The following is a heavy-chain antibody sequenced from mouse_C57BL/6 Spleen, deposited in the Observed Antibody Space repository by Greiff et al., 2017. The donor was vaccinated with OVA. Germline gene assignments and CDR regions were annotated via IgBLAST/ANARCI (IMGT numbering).Heavy chain of an antibody. CDR3: ARRDYYGSNWYFDV. D-gene: IGHD1-1*01. Sequence: QVQLKESGAELVRPGTSVKMSCKASGYTFTNYWIGWAKQRPGHGLEWIGDIYPGGGYTNYNEKFKGKATLTADKSSSTAYMQFSSLTSEDSAIYYCARRDYYGSNWYFDVWGTGTTVTVSS. CDR2: IYPGGGYT. V-gene: IGHV1-63*01. CDR1: GYTFTNYW. J-gene: IGHJ1*03.